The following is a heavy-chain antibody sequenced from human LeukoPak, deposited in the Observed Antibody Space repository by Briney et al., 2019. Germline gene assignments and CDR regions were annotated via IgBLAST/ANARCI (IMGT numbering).Heavy chain of an antibody. CDR3: ARGTEYCSGGSCKEYFQH. CDR1: GYTFTSYD. Sequence: ASVKVSCKASGYTFTSYDINWVRQAPGQGLEWMGWISAYNGNTNYAQKLQGRVTMTTDTSTSTAYMGLRSLRSDDTAVYYCARGTEYCSGGSCKEYFQHWGQGTLVTVSS. V-gene: IGHV1-18*01. D-gene: IGHD2-15*01. J-gene: IGHJ1*01. CDR2: ISAYNGNT.